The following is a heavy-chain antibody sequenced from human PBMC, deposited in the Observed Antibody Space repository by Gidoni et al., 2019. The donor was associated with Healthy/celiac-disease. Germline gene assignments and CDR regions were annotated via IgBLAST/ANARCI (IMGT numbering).Heavy chain of an antibody. CDR3: ARRVRLRRWFDP. J-gene: IGHJ5*02. D-gene: IGHD4-17*01. CDR2: IYYSGST. CDR1: GGSISSSSYY. V-gene: IGHV4-39*01. Sequence: QLQLQESGPGLVKPSETLSLTCTVSGGSISSSSYYWGWIRQPPGKGLEWIGSIYYSGSTYYNPSLKSRVTISVDTSKNQFSLKLSSVTAADTAVYYCARRVRLRRWFDPWGQGTLVTVSS.